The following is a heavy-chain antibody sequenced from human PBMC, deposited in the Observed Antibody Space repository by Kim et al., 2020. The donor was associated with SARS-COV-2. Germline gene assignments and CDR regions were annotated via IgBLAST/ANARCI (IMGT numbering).Heavy chain of an antibody. Sequence: SETLSLTCTVSGGSVSSGSYYWSWIRQPPGKGLEWIGYIYYSGSTNYNPSLKSRVTISVDTSKNQFSLKLSSVTAADTAVYYCARGRYYDILTGYYMDYWGQGTLVTVSS. D-gene: IGHD3-9*01. J-gene: IGHJ4*02. CDR2: IYYSGST. CDR3: ARGRYYDILTGYYMDY. CDR1: GGSVSSGSYY. V-gene: IGHV4-61*01.